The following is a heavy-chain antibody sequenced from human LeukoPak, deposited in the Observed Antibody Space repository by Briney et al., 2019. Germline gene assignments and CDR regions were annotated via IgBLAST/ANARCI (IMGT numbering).Heavy chain of an antibody. CDR2: ISGSGGST. D-gene: IGHD3-10*01. CDR1: GFTFSSYA. J-gene: IGHJ4*02. CDR3: AKDPMVYYYGSGGSVFDY. Sequence: GGSLRLSCAASGFTFSSYAMSWVRQAPGKGLEWVSAISGSGGSTYYADSVKGRFTISRDNSKNTLYLQMNSLRAEDTAVYYCAKDPMVYYYGSGGSVFDYWDQGTLVTVSS. V-gene: IGHV3-23*01.